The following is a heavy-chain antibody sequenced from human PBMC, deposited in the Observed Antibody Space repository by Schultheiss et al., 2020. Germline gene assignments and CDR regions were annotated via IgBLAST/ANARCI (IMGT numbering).Heavy chain of an antibody. V-gene: IGHV4-38-2*01. CDR1: GYSISSGYY. D-gene: IGHD5-18*01. Sequence: TLSLTCAVSGYSISSGYYWGWIRQPPGKGLEWIGSIYYSGSTYYNPSLKSRVTISVDTSKNQFSLKLSSVTAADTAVYYCASMGTELVPWGQGTLVTVSS. CDR3: ASMGTELVP. J-gene: IGHJ5*02. CDR2: IYYSGST.